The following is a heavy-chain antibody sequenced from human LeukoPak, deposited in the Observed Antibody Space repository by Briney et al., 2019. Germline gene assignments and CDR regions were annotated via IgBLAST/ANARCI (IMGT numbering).Heavy chain of an antibody. Sequence: PGGSLRLSCAASGFTFSSYAMSWVRQAPGKGLEWIGYIYYSGSTNYNPSLKSRVTISIDTSKNQFSLKLSSVTAADTAVYYCARQSDASFGWDFWGQGTLVTVSS. CDR3: ARQSDASFGWDF. CDR2: IYYSGST. CDR1: GFTFSSYA. V-gene: IGHV4-59*08. D-gene: IGHD3-3*01. J-gene: IGHJ4*02.